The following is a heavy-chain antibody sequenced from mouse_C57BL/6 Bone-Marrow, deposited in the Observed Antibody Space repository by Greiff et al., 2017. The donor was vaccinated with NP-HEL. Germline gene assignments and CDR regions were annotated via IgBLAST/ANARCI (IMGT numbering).Heavy chain of an antibody. D-gene: IGHD1-1*01. CDR3: TRYLYYGSSYGFAY. Sequence: QVQLQQSGAELVRPGASVTLSCKASGYTFTDYEMHWVKQTPVHGLEWIGAIDPGTGGTAYNQKFKGKAILTADKSSSTADMELRSLTSEDSAVYYCTRYLYYGSSYGFAYWGQGTLVTVSA. J-gene: IGHJ3*01. V-gene: IGHV1-15*01. CDR1: GYTFTDYE. CDR2: IDPGTGGT.